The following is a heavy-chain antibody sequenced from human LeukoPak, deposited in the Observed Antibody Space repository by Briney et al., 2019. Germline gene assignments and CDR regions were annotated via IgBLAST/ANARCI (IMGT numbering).Heavy chain of an antibody. D-gene: IGHD3-22*01. CDR3: ANNRRGSSGYYQLYYFDY. CDR1: GFTFSSYS. V-gene: IGHV3-23*01. J-gene: IGHJ4*02. Sequence: GGSLRLSCAASGFTFSSYSMNWVRQAPGKGLEWVSAISGSGGSTYYADSVKGRFTISRDNSKNTLYLQMNSLRAEDTAVYYCANNRRGSSGYYQLYYFDYWGQGTLVTVSS. CDR2: ISGSGGST.